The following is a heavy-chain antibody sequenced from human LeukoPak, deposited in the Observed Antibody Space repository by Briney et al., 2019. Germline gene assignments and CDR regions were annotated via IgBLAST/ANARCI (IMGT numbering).Heavy chain of an antibody. D-gene: IGHD6-13*01. V-gene: IGHV1-2*02. CDR3: AREPAAGTGY. CDR2: INPNSGGT. CDR1: GYTFTSNY. J-gene: IGHJ4*02. Sequence: ASVKVSCKAFGYTFTSNYMHWVRQAPGQGLEWMGWINPNSGGTNYAQKFQGRVTMTRDTSISTAYMELSRLRSDDTAVYYCAREPAAGTGYWGQGTLVTVSS.